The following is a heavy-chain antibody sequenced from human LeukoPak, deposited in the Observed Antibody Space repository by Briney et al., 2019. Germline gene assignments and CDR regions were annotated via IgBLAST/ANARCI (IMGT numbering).Heavy chain of an antibody. Sequence: SETLSLTYTVSGGSISSGGYYWSWIRQHPGKGLEWIGYIYYSGSTYYNPSLKSRVTISVDKSKKQFSLKLSSVTAADTAVYYCARIHSSAWSVDYWGQGTLVTVSS. V-gene: IGHV4-31*03. CDR2: IYYSGST. J-gene: IGHJ4*02. CDR3: ARIHSSAWSVDY. D-gene: IGHD6-19*01. CDR1: GGSISSGGYY.